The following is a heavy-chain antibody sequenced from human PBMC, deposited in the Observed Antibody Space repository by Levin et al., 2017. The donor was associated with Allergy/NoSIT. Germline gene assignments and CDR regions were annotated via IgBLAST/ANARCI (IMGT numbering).Heavy chain of an antibody. V-gene: IGHV4-39*01. Sequence: PSETLSLTCTVSGGSISSSSYYWGWIRQPPGKGLEWIGSIYYSGSTYYNPSLKSRVTISVDTSKNQFSLKLSSVTAADTAVYYCARHPTIWGEYGSGSMTLFDIWGQGTMVTVSS. CDR2: IYYSGST. D-gene: IGHD3-10*01. J-gene: IGHJ3*02. CDR1: GGSISSSSYY. CDR3: ARHPTIWGEYGSGSMTLFDI.